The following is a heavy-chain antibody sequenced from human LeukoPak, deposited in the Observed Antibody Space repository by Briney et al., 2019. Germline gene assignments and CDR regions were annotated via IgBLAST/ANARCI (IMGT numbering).Heavy chain of an antibody. V-gene: IGHV1-2*02. D-gene: IGHD7-27*01. J-gene: IGHJ3*02. CDR2: INPNSGGT. Sequence: ASVKVSCKASGYTFTGYYMHWVRQAPGQGLEWMGWINPNSGGTNYAQKLQGRVTMTRDTSISTAYMELSRLRSDDTAVYHCARDQSWGYEAGAFDIWGQGTMVTVSS. CDR1: GYTFTGYY. CDR3: ARDQSWGYEAGAFDI.